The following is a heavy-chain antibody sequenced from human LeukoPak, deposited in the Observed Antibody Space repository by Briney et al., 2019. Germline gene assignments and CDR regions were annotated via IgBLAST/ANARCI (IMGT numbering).Heavy chain of an antibody. CDR2: ISITSSPI. CDR3: ARDGSNSGPDFDY. J-gene: IGHJ4*02. CDR1: GFTFNTYS. V-gene: IGHV3-48*02. Sequence: PGGSLRLSCAASGFTFNTYSMNWVRQAPGKGLEWVSYISITSSPIYYADSVKGRFPISRDNARSSLHLQMDSLRDEDTAVYYCARDGSNSGPDFDYWGQGILVTVSS. D-gene: IGHD2/OR15-2a*01.